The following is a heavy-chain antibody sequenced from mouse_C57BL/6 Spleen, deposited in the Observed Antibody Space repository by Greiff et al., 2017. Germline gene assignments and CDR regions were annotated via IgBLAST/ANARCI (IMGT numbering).Heavy chain of an antibody. CDR2: IYPGDGDT. CDR1: GYTFTSYW. J-gene: IGHJ4*01. CDR3: ARSIYYGTSYYAMDY. Sequence: QVQLQQPGAELVKPGASVKVSCKASGYTFTSYWMHWVKQRPGKGLEWIGRIYPGDGDTNYNGKFKGKATLTADKSSSTAYMQLSSLTSEDSAVYFCARSIYYGTSYYAMDYWGQGTSVTVSS. V-gene: IGHV1-82*01. D-gene: IGHD2-1*01.